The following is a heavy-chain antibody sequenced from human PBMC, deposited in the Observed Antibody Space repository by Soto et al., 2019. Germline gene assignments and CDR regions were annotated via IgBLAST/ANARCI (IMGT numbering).Heavy chain of an antibody. CDR2: ITWNNGSK. D-gene: IGHD2-2*01. CDR3: AKDIRSQLHEGMDV. V-gene: IGHV3-9*01. J-gene: IGHJ6*02. Sequence: SLRLACAVSGFRFADYAIHWVRPAPEKGLERIAGITWNNGSKEYPASVEVRCHTSRNNAKYHLSRQMSRLTIEYKGLYYSAKDIRSQLHEGMDVWGQGTTVTVSS. CDR1: GFRFADYA.